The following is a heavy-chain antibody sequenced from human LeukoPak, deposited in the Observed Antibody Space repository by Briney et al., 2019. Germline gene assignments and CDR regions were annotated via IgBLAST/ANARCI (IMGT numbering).Heavy chain of an antibody. CDR2: INHSGST. J-gene: IGHJ6*02. CDR1: GGSFSGYY. Sequence: PSETLSLTCAVYGGSFSGYYWSWIRQPPGKGLEWIGEINHSGSTNYNPSLKSRVTISVDTSRNQFSLKLSSVTAADTAVYYCARVRVGYYGSGSYYGYYYYGMDVWGQGTTVTVSS. D-gene: IGHD3-10*01. CDR3: ARVRVGYYGSGSYYGYYYYGMDV. V-gene: IGHV4-34*01.